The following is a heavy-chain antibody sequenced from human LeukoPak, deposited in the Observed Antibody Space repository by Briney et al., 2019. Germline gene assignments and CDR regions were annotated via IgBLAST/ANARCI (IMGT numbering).Heavy chain of an antibody. Sequence: GGSLRLSCAASGFTFSSYGMHWVRQAPGKGLEWVAVISYDGSNKYYADSVKGRFTISRDNSKNTLYLQMNSLRAEDTAVYYCAKDVSQVVVTPTLPDYWGQGTLVTVSS. J-gene: IGHJ4*02. D-gene: IGHD3-22*01. CDR2: ISYDGSNK. CDR3: AKDVSQVVVTPTLPDY. CDR1: GFTFSSYG. V-gene: IGHV3-30*18.